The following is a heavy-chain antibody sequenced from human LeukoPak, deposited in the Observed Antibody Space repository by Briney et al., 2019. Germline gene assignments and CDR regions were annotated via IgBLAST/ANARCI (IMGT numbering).Heavy chain of an antibody. Sequence: TETLSLTCTVSGYSISSGYYWGWIRQPPGKGLEWIGSIYHSGSTYYNPSLKSRVTISVDTSKNQFSLKLSSVTAADTAVYYCARGRLWGGRYFDYWGQGTLVTVSS. CDR3: ARGRLWGGRYFDY. V-gene: IGHV4-38-2*02. CDR2: IYHSGST. J-gene: IGHJ4*02. D-gene: IGHD3-16*01. CDR1: GYSISSGYY.